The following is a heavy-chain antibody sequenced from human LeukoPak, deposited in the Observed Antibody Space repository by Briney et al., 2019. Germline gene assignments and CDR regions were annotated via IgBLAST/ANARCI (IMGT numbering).Heavy chain of an antibody. Sequence: SETLSLTCTVSGGSISSSSYYWGWIRQPPGKGLEWIGNIYYSGSTYYNPSLKSRVTISVDTSKNQFSMKLSSVSAADTAVYYCVRLPPFYYYESSGIPDYWGQGTLVTVSS. CDR2: IYYSGST. CDR3: VRLPPFYYYESSGIPDY. V-gene: IGHV4-39*01. J-gene: IGHJ4*02. D-gene: IGHD3-22*01. CDR1: GGSISSSSYY.